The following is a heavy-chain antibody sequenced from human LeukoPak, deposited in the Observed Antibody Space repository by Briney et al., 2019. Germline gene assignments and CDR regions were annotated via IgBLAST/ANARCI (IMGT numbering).Heavy chain of an antibody. D-gene: IGHD6-13*01. Sequence: PGGSLRLSCAASGFTFSSYAMSWVRQAPGRGLDWVSIIYSGGNTYYADSVKGRFTISRDNSKNTLYLQMNSLRAEDTAVYYCARMPGIAAAWGQGTLVTVSS. CDR1: GFTFSSYA. V-gene: IGHV3-53*01. J-gene: IGHJ4*02. CDR2: IYSGGNT. CDR3: ARMPGIAAA.